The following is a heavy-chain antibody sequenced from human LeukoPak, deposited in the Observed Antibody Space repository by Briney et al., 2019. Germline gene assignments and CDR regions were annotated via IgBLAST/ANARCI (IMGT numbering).Heavy chain of an antibody. D-gene: IGHD3-16*01. J-gene: IGHJ4*02. Sequence: GGSLRLSCAASGFTFNSYAMHWVRQAPGKGLEWVAVISYDGSNKDHAGSVKGRVTISRDNSKNTLYLQMNSLRAEDTAVYYCAKDSPHDYVWANYKLGWFFDYWGQGTLVTVSS. CDR2: ISYDGSNK. V-gene: IGHV3-30*04. CDR1: GFTFNSYA. CDR3: AKDSPHDYVWANYKLGWFFDY.